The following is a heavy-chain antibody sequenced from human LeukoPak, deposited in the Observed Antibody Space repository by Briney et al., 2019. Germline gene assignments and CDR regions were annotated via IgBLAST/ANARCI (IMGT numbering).Heavy chain of an antibody. CDR2: IYYSGST. CDR3: ARLGYNTPYCFDY. V-gene: IGHV4-59*01. Sequence: SETLSLTCTVSGGSISSYYWSWIRQPPGKGLEWIGYIYYSGSTNYNPSLKSRVTISVDTSKNQFSLKLSSVTAADTAVYYCARLGYNTPYCFDYWGQGTLVTVSS. J-gene: IGHJ4*02. CDR1: GGSISSYY. D-gene: IGHD5-24*01.